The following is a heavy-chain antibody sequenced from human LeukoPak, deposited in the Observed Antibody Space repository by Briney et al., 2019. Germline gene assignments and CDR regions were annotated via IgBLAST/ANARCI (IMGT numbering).Heavy chain of an antibody. CDR3: GRGGLRYCSSTSCYLIDY. Sequence: GASVKVSCKASGYTFTGYYMHWVRQAPGQGLEWMGWINPNSGGANFAQKFQGRVTMTRDTSISTAYMELSWLRSDDTAVYYCGRGGLRYCSSTSCYLIDYWGQGTLVTVSS. CDR2: INPNSGGA. D-gene: IGHD2-2*01. J-gene: IGHJ4*02. CDR1: GYTFTGYY. V-gene: IGHV1-2*02.